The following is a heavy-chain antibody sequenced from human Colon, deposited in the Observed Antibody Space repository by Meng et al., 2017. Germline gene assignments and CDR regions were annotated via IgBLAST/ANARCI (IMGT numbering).Heavy chain of an antibody. Sequence: PESGPGLVKPSGALCLTCSVSGGYISSNWWSWVRQPPGKGLEWIGEFFHTGRTNYDPSLKSRVTISVDKSNNQFSLKLTSVTAADTAVYYCARHISILGQRGFDYWGQGTLVTVSS. CDR2: FFHTGRT. CDR3: ARHISILGQRGFDY. V-gene: IGHV4-4*02. J-gene: IGHJ4*02. D-gene: IGHD3/OR15-3a*01. CDR1: GGYISSNW.